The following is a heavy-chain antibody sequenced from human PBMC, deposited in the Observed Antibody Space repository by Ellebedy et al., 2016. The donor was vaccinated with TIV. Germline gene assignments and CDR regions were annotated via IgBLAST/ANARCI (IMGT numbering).Heavy chain of an antibody. CDR3: ASGAYDI. D-gene: IGHD3-16*01. CDR2: ISSTGTTI. CDR1: GFTFRTNS. V-gene: IGHV3-48*04. J-gene: IGHJ4*02. Sequence: PGGSLRPSCTAPGFTFRTNSMTWVPQAPGKGLEWVSYISSTGTTIYYADSVKARFTISRDNGKISLYLQMNSLTAEATAVYYCASGAYDIWGQGTLVTVSS.